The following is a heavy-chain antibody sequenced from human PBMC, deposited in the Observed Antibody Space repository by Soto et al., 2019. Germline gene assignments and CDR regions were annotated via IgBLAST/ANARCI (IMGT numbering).Heavy chain of an antibody. V-gene: IGHV3-48*01. CDR1: GFTFRSYN. Sequence: EVQLVESGGGLVQSGGSLRLSCAASGFTFRSYNINWVRQAPGKGLEWISYINTRSSITFHADSVKGRFTISTDNAKNSLYLHMHSPRAEDTAVYSCARVLHGRTRTPCYYDMDVWGMGTTVTVSS. CDR3: ARVLHGRTRTPCYYDMDV. D-gene: IGHD4-17*01. CDR2: INTRSSIT. J-gene: IGHJ6*03.